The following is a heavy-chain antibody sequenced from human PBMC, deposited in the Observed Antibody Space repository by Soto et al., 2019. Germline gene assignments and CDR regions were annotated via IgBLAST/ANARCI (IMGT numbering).Heavy chain of an antibody. CDR2: INHSGST. CDR1: GGSFSGYY. Sequence: SETLSLTCAAYGGSFSGYYWSWIRQPPGKGLEWIGEINHSGSTNYNPSLKSRVTISVDTSKNQFSLKLSSVTAADTAVYYCARGRYYGSGSPLFYWGQGTLVTVSS. V-gene: IGHV4-34*01. J-gene: IGHJ4*02. D-gene: IGHD3-10*01. CDR3: ARGRYYGSGSPLFY.